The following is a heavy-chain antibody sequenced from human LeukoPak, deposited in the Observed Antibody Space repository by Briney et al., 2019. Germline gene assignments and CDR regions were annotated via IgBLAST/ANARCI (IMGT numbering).Heavy chain of an antibody. CDR2: IRSKANSYAT. J-gene: IGHJ4*02. CDR1: GFTFSSYS. V-gene: IGHV3-73*01. CDR3: TGGVLSDY. D-gene: IGHD1-1*01. Sequence: ESGRSLRLSCAASGFTFSSYSMNWVRQASGKGLEWVGRIRSKANSYATAYAASVKGRFTISRDDSKNTAYLQMNSLKTEDTAVYYCTGGVLSDYWGQGTLVTVSS.